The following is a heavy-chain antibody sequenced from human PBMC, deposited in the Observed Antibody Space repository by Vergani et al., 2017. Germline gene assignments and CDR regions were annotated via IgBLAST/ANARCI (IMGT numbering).Heavy chain of an antibody. CDR2: IYPGDSDT. CDR1: GYSFTSYW. D-gene: IGHD3-9*01. CDR3: ARVWDYDILTGPGPFDY. Sequence: EVQLVQSGAEVKKPGESLKISCKGSGYSFTSYWIAWVRQMPGKGLEWMGIIYPGDSDTRYSPSFQGQVTISADKSISTAYLRWSSLKASATALYYCARVWDYDILTGPGPFDYWGQGTLVTVSS. V-gene: IGHV5-51*01. J-gene: IGHJ4*02.